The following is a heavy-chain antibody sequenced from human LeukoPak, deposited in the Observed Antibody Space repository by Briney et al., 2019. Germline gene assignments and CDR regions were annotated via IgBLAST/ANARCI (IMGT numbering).Heavy chain of an antibody. CDR2: IIPIFGTA. V-gene: IGHV1-69*05. Sequence: GSSVKVSCKASGGTFSSYAISWLRQAPGQGLEWMGRIIPIFGTANYAQKFQGRVTITTDESTSTAYMELSSLRSEDTAVYYCARDISLGYSSGWYWGTFDYWGQRNLVTVSS. CDR1: GGTFSSYA. CDR3: ARDISLGYSSGWYWGTFDY. J-gene: IGHJ4*02. D-gene: IGHD6-19*01.